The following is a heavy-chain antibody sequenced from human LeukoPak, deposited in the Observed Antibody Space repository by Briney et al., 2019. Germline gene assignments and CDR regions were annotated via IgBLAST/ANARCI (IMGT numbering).Heavy chain of an antibody. CDR1: GGSISSGGYY. V-gene: IGHV4-30-2*02. Sequence: SETLSLTCTVSGGSISSGGYYWSWIRQPPGKGLEWIGYIYHSGSTYYNPSLKSRVTISVDRSKNQFSLKLSSLRSEDTAVYYCATLPLYGGNAFDIWGQGTMVTVSS. D-gene: IGHD4-23*01. CDR2: IYHSGST. J-gene: IGHJ3*02. CDR3: ATLPLYGGNAFDI.